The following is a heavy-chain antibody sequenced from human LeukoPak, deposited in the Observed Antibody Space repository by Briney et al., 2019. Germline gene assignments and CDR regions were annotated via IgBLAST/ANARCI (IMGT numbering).Heavy chain of an antibody. Sequence: ASVKVSCKASGYTFTSYAMHWVRQAPGQRLEWMGWINAGNGNTKYSQKFQGRVTITRDTSASTAYMELSSLRSEDTAVYYCATGPRGFWSGYQYYYYYYMDVWGKGTTVTVSS. CDR1: GYTFTSYA. CDR3: ATGPRGFWSGYQYYYYYYMDV. CDR2: INAGNGNT. V-gene: IGHV1-3*01. D-gene: IGHD3-3*01. J-gene: IGHJ6*03.